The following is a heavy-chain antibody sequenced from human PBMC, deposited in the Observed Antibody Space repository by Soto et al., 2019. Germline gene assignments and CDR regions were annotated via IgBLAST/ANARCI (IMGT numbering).Heavy chain of an antibody. J-gene: IGHJ6*02. D-gene: IGHD2-21*02. CDR2: IYWDDDK. CDR1: GFSLSTGGVG. CDR3: THSRCGGDCLQSYSSHYYYGMDV. V-gene: IGHV2-5*02. Sequence: QITLMESGPTLVKPTQTLTLTCTFSGFSLSTGGVGVGWIRQPTGKALEWLALIYWDDDKRYSPSLRSRLTITKDTSKNQVVLTMTNMDSVDTATYYCTHSRCGGDCLQSYSSHYYYGMDVWGQGTTVTVSS.